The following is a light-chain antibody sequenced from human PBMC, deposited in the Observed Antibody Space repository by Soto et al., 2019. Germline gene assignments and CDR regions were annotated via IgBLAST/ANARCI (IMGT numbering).Light chain of an antibody. CDR1: SSDVGGSKF. CDR3: SSYTSANSNV. J-gene: IGLJ1*01. Sequence: QSALTQPASVSGSRGQSITISCTGSSSDVGGSKFVSWYQQLPGKAPKLIISDVSDRPSGVSHRFSGSKSGNTASLTISGLQAEDDADYYCSSYTSANSNVFGTGTKLTVL. V-gene: IGLV2-14*03. CDR2: DVS.